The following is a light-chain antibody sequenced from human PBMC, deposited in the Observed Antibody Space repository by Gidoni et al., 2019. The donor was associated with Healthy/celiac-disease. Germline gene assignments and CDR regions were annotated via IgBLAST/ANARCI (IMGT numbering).Light chain of an antibody. CDR2: DVS. V-gene: IGLV2-14*01. CDR3: SSYTSSSTHPWDV. Sequence: QSALTQPASVSGSPGPSITISCTGTSSDVGGYNYVSWYQQHPGKAPKLMIHDVSNRPSGVSNRFSGSKSGNTASLTISGLQAEDEADYYCSSYTSSSTHPWDVFGTGTKVTVL. J-gene: IGLJ1*01. CDR1: SSDVGGYNY.